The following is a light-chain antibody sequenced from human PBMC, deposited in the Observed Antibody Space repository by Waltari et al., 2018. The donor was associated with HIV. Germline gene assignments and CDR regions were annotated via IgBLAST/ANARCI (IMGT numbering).Light chain of an antibody. Sequence: SFVLTQPPSVSVAPGQTATITCGGNTIGRRSVHWYQQKPGQAPVLVIYYNYDRPSGIPERFSGSKSGNTATLTITRVEVGDEADYYCQVWDSDSDHYVFGTGTEVTVL. CDR3: QVWDSDSDHYV. V-gene: IGLV3-21*02. CDR2: YNY. J-gene: IGLJ1*01. CDR1: TIGRRS.